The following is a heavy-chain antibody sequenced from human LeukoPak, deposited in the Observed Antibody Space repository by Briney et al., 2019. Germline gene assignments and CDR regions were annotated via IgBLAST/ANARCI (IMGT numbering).Heavy chain of an antibody. D-gene: IGHD1-1*01. CDR1: GGTFSSYA. CDR3: ARIPGTTGLGYYFDY. V-gene: IGHV1-69*13. Sequence: SVKVSCKASGGTFSSYAISWVRQAPGQGLEWMGGIIPIFGTANYAQKFQGRVTITADESTSTAYMELSSLRSEDTAVYYCARIPGTTGLGYYFDYWGQGTLVTVSS. CDR2: IIPIFGTA. J-gene: IGHJ4*02.